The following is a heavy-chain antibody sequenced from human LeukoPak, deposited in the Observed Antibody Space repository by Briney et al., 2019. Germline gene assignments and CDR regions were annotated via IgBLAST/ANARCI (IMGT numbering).Heavy chain of an antibody. CDR3: ARARWGYYYYYGMDV. D-gene: IGHD7-27*01. V-gene: IGHV4-34*01. J-gene: IGHJ6*02. CDR1: GGSFSGYD. Sequence: PSETLSLTCAASGGSFSGYDWSWIRQPPGKGLEWIGEINHSGSTNYNPSLKSRVTISVEPSKNQFSLKLSSVTAADTAVYYCARARWGYYYYYGMDVWGQGTTVTVSS. CDR2: INHSGST.